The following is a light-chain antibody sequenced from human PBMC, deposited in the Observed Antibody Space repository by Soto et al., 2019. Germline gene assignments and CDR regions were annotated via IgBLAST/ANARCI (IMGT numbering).Light chain of an antibody. CDR3: QQYNSYPYT. Sequence: IQLTQSPSSLSASVGDRVTITCRVSQGISSYLNWYRQKPGKVPKLLIYKASSLESGVPSRFGGSGSGTEFTFTITSLQPDDFATYHCQQYNSYPYTFGQGTKLEIK. V-gene: IGKV1-13*02. CDR1: QGISSY. J-gene: IGKJ2*01. CDR2: KAS.